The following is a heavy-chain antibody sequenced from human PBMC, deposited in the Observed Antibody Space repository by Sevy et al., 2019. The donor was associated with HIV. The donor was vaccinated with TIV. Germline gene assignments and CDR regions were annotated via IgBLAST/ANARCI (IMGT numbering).Heavy chain of an antibody. J-gene: IGHJ4*02. CDR2: ISSSSSYI. V-gene: IGHV3-21*01. CDR3: ARAMSKSSSSTLDY. CDR1: GFTFSSYS. Sequence: GGSLRLSCAASGFTFSSYSMNWVRQAPGKGLEWVSSISSSSSYIYYADSVKGRFTISRDNAKNSLYLQMNSLRAEDTAVYYCARAMSKSSSSTLDYWGQGTLVTVSS. D-gene: IGHD6-6*01.